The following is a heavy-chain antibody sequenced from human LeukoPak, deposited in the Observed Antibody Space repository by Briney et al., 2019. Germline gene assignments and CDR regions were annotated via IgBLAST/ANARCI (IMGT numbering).Heavy chain of an antibody. CDR1: GCTLTIEC. D-gene: IGHD3-3*01. CDR3: ARDSHDSSSVYLDY. J-gene: IGHJ4*02. V-gene: IGHV3-7*01. Sequence: GGSLRLSCAASGCTLTIECMSWVRQAPGKGLEWVANIKQEGSEQYYVDSVKGRFPISRDNANNSMYLQMSRLTGDDTAVYYCARDSHDSSSVYLDYWGQGTLVTVPS. CDR2: IKQEGSEQ.